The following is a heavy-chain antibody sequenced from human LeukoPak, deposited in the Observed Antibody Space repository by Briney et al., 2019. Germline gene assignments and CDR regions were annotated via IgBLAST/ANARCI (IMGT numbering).Heavy chain of an antibody. J-gene: IGHJ4*02. Sequence: GGSLRLSCAASGFTFSSYAMNWVRQAPGKGLEWVSSFGGNGGNTYYADSVWGRFTISRDNSKSTLYLQMNSLRAEDTAMYFCAKSLNWNFESWGRGTLVTVSS. CDR3: AKSLNWNFES. CDR2: FGGNGGNT. CDR1: GFTFSSYA. D-gene: IGHD1-1*01. V-gene: IGHV3-23*01.